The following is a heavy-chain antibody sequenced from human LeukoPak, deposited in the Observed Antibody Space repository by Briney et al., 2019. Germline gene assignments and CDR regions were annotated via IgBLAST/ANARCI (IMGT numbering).Heavy chain of an antibody. CDR2: IYTSGST. D-gene: IGHD5-24*01. J-gene: IGHJ4*02. CDR1: GGSISSGSYY. V-gene: IGHV4-61*02. Sequence: SETLALTCTVSGGSISSGSYYWSWIRQPAGKGLEWIGRIYTSGSTNYNPSLKSRVTISVDTSKNQFSLKLSSVTAADTAVYYCAREMATIGTDYWGQGTLVTVSS. CDR3: AREMATIGTDY.